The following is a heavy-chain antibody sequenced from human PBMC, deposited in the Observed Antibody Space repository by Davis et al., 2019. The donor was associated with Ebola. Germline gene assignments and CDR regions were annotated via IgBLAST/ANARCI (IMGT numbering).Heavy chain of an antibody. V-gene: IGHV4-39*01. J-gene: IGHJ6*02. CDR2: IYYSGST. CDR1: GGSISSSSYY. Sequence: MPSETLSLTCTVSGGSISSSSYYWGWIRQPPGKGLEWIGSIYYSGSTYYNPSLKSRVTISVDKSKNQFSLKLSSVTAADTAVYYCARIGVVVAATSAYYYYYGMDVWGQGTTVTVSS. CDR3: ARIGVVVAATSAYYYYYGMDV. D-gene: IGHD2-15*01.